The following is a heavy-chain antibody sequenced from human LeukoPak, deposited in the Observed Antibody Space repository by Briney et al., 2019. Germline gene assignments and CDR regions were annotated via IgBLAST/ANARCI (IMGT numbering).Heavy chain of an antibody. V-gene: IGHV3-7*01. J-gene: IGHJ4*02. Sequence: GGSLTLSCAASGFTFSNYWMSWVRQAPGKGLEWVANINQDESEKYYVDSVKGRFTISRDNAKNSLYLQMNSLRAEDTAVYYCARNSIWGQGILVTVSS. CDR3: ARNSI. CDR1: GFTFSNYW. CDR2: INQDESEK. D-gene: IGHD2-21*01.